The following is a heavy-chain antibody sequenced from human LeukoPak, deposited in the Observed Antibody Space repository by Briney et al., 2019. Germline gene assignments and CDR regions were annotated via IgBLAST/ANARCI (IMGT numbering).Heavy chain of an antibody. J-gene: IGHJ3*02. V-gene: IGHV4-30-4*08. Sequence: SQTLSLTCTVSRGSISSGDYYWRWIRQPPGKGQEWIGYIYYSGSTYYNPSLKSRVTISVDTSKNQFSLKLSSVTAADTAVYYCARDLPRTLTTFDIWGQGTMVTVSS. D-gene: IGHD3-9*01. CDR2: IYYSGST. CDR3: ARDLPRTLTTFDI. CDR1: RGSISSGDYY.